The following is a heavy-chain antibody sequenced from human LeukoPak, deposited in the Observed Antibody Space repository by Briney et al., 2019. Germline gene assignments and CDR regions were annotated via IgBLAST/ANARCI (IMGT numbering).Heavy chain of an antibody. CDR3: ARVGYYYYYMDV. CDR2: IYHSGST. CDR1: GDSINSDYY. D-gene: IGHD3-16*01. J-gene: IGHJ6*03. V-gene: IGHV4-38-2*02. Sequence: PSETLSLTCTVSGDSINSDYYWSWIRQPPGKGLEWIGYIYHSGSTYYNPSLKSRVTISVDRSKNQFSLKLSSVTAADTAVYYCARVGYYYYYMDVWGKGTTVTVSS.